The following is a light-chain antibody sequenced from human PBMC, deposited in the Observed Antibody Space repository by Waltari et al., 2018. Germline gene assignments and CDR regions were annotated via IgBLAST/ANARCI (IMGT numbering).Light chain of an antibody. V-gene: IGLV2-23*02. J-gene: IGLJ1*01. CDR3: CSYVGYSTYYV. Sequence: QSALTQPASVSGSPGQSITISCTGTSSDIGSYKRASWYQHHPGKAPQLLIYEVTKRPSGVSDRFSGSMSGNTASLTISGLQAEDEADYYCCSYVGYSTYYVFGTETKVTVL. CDR2: EVT. CDR1: SSDIGSYKR.